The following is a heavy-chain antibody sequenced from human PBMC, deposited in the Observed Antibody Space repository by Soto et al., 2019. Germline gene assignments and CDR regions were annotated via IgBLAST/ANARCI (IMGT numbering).Heavy chain of an antibody. D-gene: IGHD6-13*01. CDR3: ARGGAAAGTDWFDA. Sequence: QVQLVQSGAEVKKPGASEKVSCKASGYTFISYDINWVRQATGQGLEWMGRMNSNRGTTGYGQKFQGRVAKTRDTPTTTTYMELSDLRSEDTAVYYCARGGAAAGTDWFDAWGQGTPVTVSS. J-gene: IGHJ5*02. CDR1: GYTFISYD. CDR2: MNSNRGTT. V-gene: IGHV1-8*01.